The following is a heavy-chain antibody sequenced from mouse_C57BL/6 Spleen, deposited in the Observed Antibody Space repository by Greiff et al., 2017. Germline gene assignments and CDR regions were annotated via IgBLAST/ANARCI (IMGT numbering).Heavy chain of an antibody. D-gene: IGHD2-4*01. J-gene: IGHJ4*01. V-gene: IGHV1-82*01. CDR2: IYPGDGDT. CDR1: GYAFSSSW. CDR3: ARRGDYDVDYYAMDY. Sequence: LEESGPELVKPGASVKISCKASGYAFSSSWMNWVKQRPGKGLEWIGRIYPGDGDTNYNGKFKGKATLTADKSSSTAYMQLSSLTSEDSAVYFCARRGDYDVDYYAMDYWGQGTSVTVSS.